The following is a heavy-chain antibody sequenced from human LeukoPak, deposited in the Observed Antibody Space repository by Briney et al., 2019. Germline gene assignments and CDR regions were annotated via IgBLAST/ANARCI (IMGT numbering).Heavy chain of an antibody. CDR1: GFIFSSYG. CDR3: AKDHPRATVVTPVWYFDL. Sequence: GGSLRLSCAASGFIFSSYGMHWVRQAPGKGLEWVALISYDGSNKYYADSVKGRFTISRDNSKNTLYLQMNSLRTEDTGVYYCAKDHPRATVVTPVWYFDLWGRGTLVTVSS. J-gene: IGHJ2*01. D-gene: IGHD4-23*01. V-gene: IGHV3-30*18. CDR2: ISYDGSNK.